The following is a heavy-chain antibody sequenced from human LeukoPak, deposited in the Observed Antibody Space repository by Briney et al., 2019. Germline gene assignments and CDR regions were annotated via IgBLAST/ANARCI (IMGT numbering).Heavy chain of an antibody. V-gene: IGHV4-39*01. CDR2: IYYSGST. Sequence: SETLSLTCTVSGGSISGSSYYWGWIRQPPGKGLEWIGSIYYSGSTYYNPSLKSRVTISVDTSKNQFSLKLSSVTAADTAVYYCARQRYDFWSGYDAFDIWGQGTMVTVSS. J-gene: IGHJ3*02. D-gene: IGHD3-3*01. CDR1: GGSISGSSYY. CDR3: ARQRYDFWSGYDAFDI.